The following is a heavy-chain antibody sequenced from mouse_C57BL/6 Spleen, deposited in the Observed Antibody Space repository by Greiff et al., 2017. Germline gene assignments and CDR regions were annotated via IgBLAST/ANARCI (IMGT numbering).Heavy chain of an antibody. CDR1: GYTFTSYW. J-gene: IGHJ2*01. CDR2: IDPSDSYT. V-gene: IGHV1-50*01. D-gene: IGHD1-1*01. CDR3: ATITTVGGPYYFDY. Sequence: QVQLQQPGAELVKPGASVKLSCKASGYTFTSYWMQWVKQRPGQGLEWIGEIDPSDSYTNYNQKFKGKATLTVDTSSSTAYMQLSSLTSEDSAVYYCATITTVGGPYYFDYWGQGTTLTVSS.